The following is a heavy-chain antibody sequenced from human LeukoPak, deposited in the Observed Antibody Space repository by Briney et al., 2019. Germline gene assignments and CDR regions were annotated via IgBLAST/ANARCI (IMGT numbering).Heavy chain of an antibody. CDR1: GFIFSDYY. D-gene: IGHD3/OR15-3a*01. CDR3: ARQGLYDSSDFWTFQH. Sequence: GGSLRLPCAASGFIFSDYYMSWIRQTPEKGLEWLSYISSSSGYKNYADSLKGRFTISRDNAKNSVYLQMNSLSAEDTAVYYCARQGLYDSSDFWTFQHWGQGTLVTVSS. V-gene: IGHV3-11*06. CDR2: ISSSSGYK. J-gene: IGHJ1*01.